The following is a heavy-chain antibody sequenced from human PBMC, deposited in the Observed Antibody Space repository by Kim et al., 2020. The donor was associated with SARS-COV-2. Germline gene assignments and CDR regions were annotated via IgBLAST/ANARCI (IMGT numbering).Heavy chain of an antibody. J-gene: IGHJ4*02. V-gene: IGHV3-7*03. CDR2: INPDGSAK. CDR1: GFTFSTSY. D-gene: IGHD4-17*01. CDR3: ARDPAYGALDY. Sequence: GGSLRLSCEASGFTFSTSYMTWVRRAPGKGLEWVAEINPDGSAKGYVDSVKGRFTISRDNFKNSLYLQINSLRVEDTAVYYCARDPAYGALDYWGQGTLVTVSS.